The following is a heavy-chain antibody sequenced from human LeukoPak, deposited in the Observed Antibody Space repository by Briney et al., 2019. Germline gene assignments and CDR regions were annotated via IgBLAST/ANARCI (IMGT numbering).Heavy chain of an antibody. CDR2: INPNSGGT. V-gene: IGHV1-2*02. D-gene: IGHD4-17*01. CDR3: AGGSTVTAWYFDL. CDR1: GYTFTGYY. Sequence: ASVKVSCKASGYTFTGYYMHWVRQAPGQGLEWMGWINPNSGGTNYAQKFQGRVTMTRDTSISTAYMELSRLRSDDTAVYYCAGGSTVTAWYFDLWGRGTLVTVSS. J-gene: IGHJ2*01.